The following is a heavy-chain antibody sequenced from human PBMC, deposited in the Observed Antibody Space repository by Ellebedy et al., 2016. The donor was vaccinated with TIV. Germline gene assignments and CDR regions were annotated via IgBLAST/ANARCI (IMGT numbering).Heavy chain of an antibody. V-gene: IGHV4-59*01. J-gene: IGHJ3*02. Sequence: SETLSLXXTVSGGSISSYYWSWIRQPPGKGLEWIGYIYYSGSTNYNPSLKSRVTISVDTSKNQFSLKLSSVTAADTAVYYCARDPRIYAFDIWGQGTMVTVSS. CDR1: GGSISSYY. CDR3: ARDPRIYAFDI. CDR2: IYYSGST. D-gene: IGHD2-15*01.